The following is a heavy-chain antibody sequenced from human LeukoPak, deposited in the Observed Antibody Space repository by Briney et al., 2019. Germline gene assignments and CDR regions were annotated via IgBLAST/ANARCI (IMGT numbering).Heavy chain of an antibody. CDR3: AGGGYYDSSGYFAY. D-gene: IGHD3-22*01. J-gene: IGHJ4*02. V-gene: IGHV4-31*03. CDR2: IYYSGST. Sequence: PSETLSLTCTVSGGSISSGGYYWSWIRQHPGKGLEWIGYIYYSGSTYYNPSLKSRVTISVDTSKNQFSLKLSSVTAADTAVYYCAGGGYYDSSGYFAYWGQGTLVTVSS. CDR1: GGSISSGGYY.